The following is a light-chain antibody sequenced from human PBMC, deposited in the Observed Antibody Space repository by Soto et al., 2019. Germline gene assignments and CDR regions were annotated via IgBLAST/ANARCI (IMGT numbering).Light chain of an antibody. CDR1: SSNIGAGYD. CDR3: QSYDSSLSVWV. CDR2: GNS. J-gene: IGLJ3*02. V-gene: IGLV1-40*01. Sequence: QSVLTQPPSVSGAPGQWVTISCTGSSSNIGAGYDVHWYQQLPGTAPKLLIYGNSNRPSGVPDRFSGSKSGTSASLAITGLQAEDEADYYCQSYDSSLSVWVFGGGTKLTVL.